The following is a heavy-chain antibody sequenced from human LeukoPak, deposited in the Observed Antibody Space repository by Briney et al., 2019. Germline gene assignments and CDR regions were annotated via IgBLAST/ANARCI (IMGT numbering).Heavy chain of an antibody. CDR1: GFSFGSYA. D-gene: IGHD6-19*01. J-gene: IGHJ4*02. Sequence: GWSLRLSCAASGFSFGSYAMSWVRQAPGKGLERVSAISGRGGSTYYADSVKGRFTISRDNSKNTLYLQMNSLRAEDTAVYYCAKDRGSGWPQFDYWGQGTLVTVSS. CDR3: AKDRGSGWPQFDY. CDR2: ISGRGGST. V-gene: IGHV3-23*01.